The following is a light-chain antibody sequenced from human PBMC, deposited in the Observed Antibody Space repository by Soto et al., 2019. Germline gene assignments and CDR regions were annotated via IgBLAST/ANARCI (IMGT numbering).Light chain of an antibody. J-gene: IGKJ1*01. V-gene: IGKV3-15*01. CDR1: QSVSSN. Sequence: EIVLTQSPGTLSLSPGERATLSCRASQSVSSNLAWYQQQNGQPPRLLIYGASTRDTGIPARFSGSGSGTEFTLTISSLQSEDFEVYYCQQYGSSSWTFGQGTKVDIK. CDR3: QQYGSSSWT. CDR2: GAS.